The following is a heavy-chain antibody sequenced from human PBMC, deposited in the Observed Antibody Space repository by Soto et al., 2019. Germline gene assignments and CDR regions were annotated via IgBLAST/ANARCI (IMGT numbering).Heavy chain of an antibody. V-gene: IGHV4-4*02. D-gene: IGHD3-9*01. CDR3: ARANDILTGYPFDY. J-gene: IGHJ4*02. CDR2: IYHSGST. Sequence: QVQLQESGPGLVKPSGTLSLTCAVSGGSISSGNWWSWVRQPPGKGLEWIGEIYHSGSTNYNPSLKSRVTISVDKSKTQFSLKLSSVTVADTAVYYCARANDILTGYPFDYWGQGTLVTVSS. CDR1: GGSISSGNW.